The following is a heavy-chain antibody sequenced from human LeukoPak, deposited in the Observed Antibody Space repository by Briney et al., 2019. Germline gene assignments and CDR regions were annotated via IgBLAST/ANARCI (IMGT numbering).Heavy chain of an antibody. CDR3: ARGGGHYYMDV. CDR2: IYHSGST. Sequence: SETLSLTCTVSGDSISSYYWSWIRQPPGKGLEWIGYIYHSGSTCYNPSLKSRVTISVDRSKNQFSLKLSSVTAADTAVYYCARGGGHYYMDVWGKGTTVTVSS. V-gene: IGHV4-59*12. J-gene: IGHJ6*03. CDR1: GDSISSYY. D-gene: IGHD2-15*01.